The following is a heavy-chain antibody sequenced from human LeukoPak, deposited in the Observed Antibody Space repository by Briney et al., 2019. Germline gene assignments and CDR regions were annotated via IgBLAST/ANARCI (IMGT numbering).Heavy chain of an antibody. D-gene: IGHD3-22*01. J-gene: IGHJ4*02. Sequence: GGSLRLSCAASGFTVSSNYMSWVRQAPGKGLEWVSVIYSGGSTYYADSVKGRFTISRDNSKNTLYLQMNSLRAEDTAVYYCARAASVDYYDSSGYLDYWGQGTLVTVSS. CDR1: GFTVSSNY. CDR3: ARAASVDYYDSSGYLDY. CDR2: IYSGGST. V-gene: IGHV3-53*01.